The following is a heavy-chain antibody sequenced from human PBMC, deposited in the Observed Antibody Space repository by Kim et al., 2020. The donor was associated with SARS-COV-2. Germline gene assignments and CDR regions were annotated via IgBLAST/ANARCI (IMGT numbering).Heavy chain of an antibody. CDR1: GYTFTSHY. CDR2: IHLSGGST. Sequence: ASVKVSCKASGYTFTSHYIHWVRQAPGQGLEWVGAIHLSGGSTRYAQKVQDRVTMTRDTSTSTVYMELSSLRSEDTAIYYCAREVNYGEDFEYWGRGTPVTVSS. D-gene: IGHD3-10*01. V-gene: IGHV1-46*01. J-gene: IGHJ4*02. CDR3: AREVNYGEDFEY.